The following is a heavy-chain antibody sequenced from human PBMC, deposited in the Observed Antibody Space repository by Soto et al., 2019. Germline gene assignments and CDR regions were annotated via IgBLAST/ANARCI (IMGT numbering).Heavy chain of an antibody. J-gene: IGHJ4*02. Sequence: SWVRQAPGKGLEWIGYIYYSGSTYYNPSLKSRVTISVDTSKNQFSLKLSSVTAADTAVYYCARMGDFVDTAMVLNFDYWGQGTLVTVSS. CDR3: ARMGDFVDTAMVLNFDY. D-gene: IGHD5-18*01. CDR2: IYYSGST. V-gene: IGHV4-31*02.